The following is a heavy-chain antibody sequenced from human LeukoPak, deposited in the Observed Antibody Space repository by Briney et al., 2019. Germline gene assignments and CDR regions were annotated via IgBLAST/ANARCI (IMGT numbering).Heavy chain of an antibody. D-gene: IGHD6-19*01. Sequence: GGSLGLSCEPSGFIFRSHGMHWVRQAPGKGLEWLAVIGSDGRNKFYADSVKGRFTISGNNSKNTLYLQMNSLRVEDTALYYCAKTHTSGWLFDFWGQGTMVAVSS. CDR3: AKTHTSGWLFDF. CDR2: IGSDGRNK. CDR1: GFIFRSHG. J-gene: IGHJ3*01. V-gene: IGHV3-33*06.